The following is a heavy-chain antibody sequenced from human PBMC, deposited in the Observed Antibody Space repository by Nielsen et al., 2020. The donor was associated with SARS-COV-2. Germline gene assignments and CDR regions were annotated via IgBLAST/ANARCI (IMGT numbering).Heavy chain of an antibody. CDR1: GFTFGDYA. CDR3: TRVHYDFWSGYYSGVRDY. Sequence: GGSLRLSCTASGFTFGDYAMSWFRQAPGKGLEWVGFIRSKAYGGTTEYAASVKGRFTISRDDSKSIAYLQMNSLKTEDTAVYYCTRVHYDFWSGYYSGVRDYWGQGTLVTVSS. J-gene: IGHJ4*02. CDR2: IRSKAYGGTT. V-gene: IGHV3-49*03. D-gene: IGHD3-3*01.